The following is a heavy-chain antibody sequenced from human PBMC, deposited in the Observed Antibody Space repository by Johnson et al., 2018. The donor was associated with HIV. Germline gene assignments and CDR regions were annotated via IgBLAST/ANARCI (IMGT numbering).Heavy chain of an antibody. D-gene: IGHD3-22*01. CDR1: GFTFSSYA. CDR2: ISYDGSNK. Sequence: VQLVESGGGVVQPGRSLRLSCAASGFTFSSYAMHWVRQAPGKGLEWVAVISYDGSNKYYADSVKGRFTISRDNSKNTLYLQMNSLRAGDTAVYYCARGAYDSDAFDIWGQGTMVTVSS. V-gene: IGHV3-30*14. CDR3: ARGAYDSDAFDI. J-gene: IGHJ3*02.